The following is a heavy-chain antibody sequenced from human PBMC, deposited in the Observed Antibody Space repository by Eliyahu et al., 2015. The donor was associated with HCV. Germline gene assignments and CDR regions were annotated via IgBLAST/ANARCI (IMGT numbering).Heavy chain of an antibody. CDR3: ARASSSGWYGDY. CDR2: IWYDGTNK. D-gene: IGHD6-19*01. CDR1: GFTFSSFG. J-gene: IGHJ4*02. Sequence: QVQLVESGGGVVQPGRSLRLSCAASGFTFSSFGMHWVRQAPGKGLGWVAAIWYDGTNKYYADSVKGRFTISRDNSKNTLYLQMNSLRAEDTAVYHCARASSSGWYGDYWGQGALATVSS. V-gene: IGHV3-33*01.